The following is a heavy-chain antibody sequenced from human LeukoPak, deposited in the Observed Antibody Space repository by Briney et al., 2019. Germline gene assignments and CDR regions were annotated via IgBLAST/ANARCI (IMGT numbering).Heavy chain of an antibody. J-gene: IGHJ5*02. V-gene: IGHV1-18*01. CDR1: GYTFTIYG. CDR2: INPYSGDT. CDR3: VREKNGWFDP. Sequence: ASVKVSCKASGYTFTIYGITWVRQAPGQGLEWMGWINPYSGDTSFAQKFRGRVTMTTEPSTTTGYMEVRSLRSDDTAVYYCVREKNGWFDPWGQGTLVTVSS. D-gene: IGHD2-8*01.